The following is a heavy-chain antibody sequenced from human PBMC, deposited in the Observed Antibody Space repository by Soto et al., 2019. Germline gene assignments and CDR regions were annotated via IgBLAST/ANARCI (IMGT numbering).Heavy chain of an antibody. CDR1: GFTFSDYY. Sequence: QVQLVESGGGLVKPGGSLRLSCAASGFTFSDYYMSWIRQAPGKGLEWVSYISSSGSTIYYADSVKGRFTISRDNAKNSLYLQMNSLRADDTAVYYWARTNDFWSGYYIFFDYWGQGTLVTVSS. V-gene: IGHV3-11*01. D-gene: IGHD3-3*01. J-gene: IGHJ4*02. CDR2: ISSSGSTI. CDR3: ARTNDFWSGYYIFFDY.